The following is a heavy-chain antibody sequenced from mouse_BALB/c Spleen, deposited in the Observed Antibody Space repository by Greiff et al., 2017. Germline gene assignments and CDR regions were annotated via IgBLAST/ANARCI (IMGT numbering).Heavy chain of an antibody. Sequence: EVKLMESGPGLVKPSQSLSLTCTVTGYSITSDYAWNWIRQFPGNKLEWMGYISYSGSTSYNPSLKSRISITRDTSKNQFFLQLNSVTTEDTATYYCARNRYAYAMDYWGQGTSVTVSS. CDR2: ISYSGST. CDR3: ARNRYAYAMDY. J-gene: IGHJ4*01. V-gene: IGHV3-2*02. D-gene: IGHD2-14*01. CDR1: GYSITSDYA.